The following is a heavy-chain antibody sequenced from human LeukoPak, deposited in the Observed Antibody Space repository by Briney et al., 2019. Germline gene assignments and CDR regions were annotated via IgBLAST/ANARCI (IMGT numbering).Heavy chain of an antibody. Sequence: GGSLRLSCVASGFTLRLHAMTWVRQAPGKGLEWVSTINDRGDKTYYADTVKGRFTVSRDNARNTVYLQMNSLRVEDTATYYCPEFFTGFVPWGQGALVTVSS. D-gene: IGHD1-14*01. CDR1: GFTLRLHA. J-gene: IGHJ5*02. CDR3: PEFFTGFVP. V-gene: IGHV3-23*01. CDR2: INDRGDKT.